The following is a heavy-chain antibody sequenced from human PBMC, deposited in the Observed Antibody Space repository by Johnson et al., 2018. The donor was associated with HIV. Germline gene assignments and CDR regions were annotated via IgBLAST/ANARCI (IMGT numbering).Heavy chain of an antibody. D-gene: IGHD1-26*01. J-gene: IGHJ3*01. CDR1: GFSVSSNY. V-gene: IGHV3-53*01. Sequence: EVQLVESGGGLIQPGGSLRLSCAASGFSVSSNYMGWVRLAPGKGLEWVSVIYSGGSTYYADSVKGRFTISRDNSKNTVYLQMHSLRAEDTAVYYCARDRQSGGGPDAFDVWGQGTMVTVSS. CDR3: ARDRQSGGGPDAFDV. CDR2: IYSGGST.